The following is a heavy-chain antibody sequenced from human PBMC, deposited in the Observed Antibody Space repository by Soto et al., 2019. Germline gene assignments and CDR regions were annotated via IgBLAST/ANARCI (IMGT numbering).Heavy chain of an antibody. CDR2: IYYSGST. CDR3: ARVVVQRPFYNWFDP. J-gene: IGHJ5*02. V-gene: IGHV4-30-4*01. D-gene: IGHD2-15*01. Sequence: TLSLTCTVSGGSITSGDYYWSWIRQPPGQGLEWIGHIYYSGSTYYNPSLKSRVTISVDKSKNQFSLKLNSVTAADTAVYYCARVVVQRPFYNWFDPWGQGTLVTVSS. CDR1: GGSITSGDYY.